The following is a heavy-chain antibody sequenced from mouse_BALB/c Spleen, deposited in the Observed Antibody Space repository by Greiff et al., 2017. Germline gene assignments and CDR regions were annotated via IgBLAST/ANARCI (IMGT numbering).Heavy chain of an antibody. J-gene: IGHJ3*01. CDR1: GFNIKDTY. CDR3: ARASYYRYDGTFAY. Sequence: EVQLQQSGAELVKPGASVKLSCTASGFNIKDTYMHWVKQRPEQGLEWIGRIDPANGNTKYDPKFQGKATITADTSSNTAYLQLSSLTSEDTAVYYCARASYYRYDGTFAYWGQGTLVTVSA. V-gene: IGHV14-3*02. D-gene: IGHD2-14*01. CDR2: IDPANGNT.